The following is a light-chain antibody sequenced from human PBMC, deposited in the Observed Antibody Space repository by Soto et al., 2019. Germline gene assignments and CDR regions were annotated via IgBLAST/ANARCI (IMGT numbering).Light chain of an antibody. CDR3: QQYYNVPIT. V-gene: IGKV1-33*01. J-gene: IGKJ5*01. Sequence: DIQMTQSPSSLSASVGDRVTITCQASQDIGNYLNWYQQRPGKAPKLLILDASSLDTGVPSRFSRSGSGTDFTFTISSLQSEDIATYYCQQYYNVPITFGQGTRLEIK. CDR1: QDIGNY. CDR2: DAS.